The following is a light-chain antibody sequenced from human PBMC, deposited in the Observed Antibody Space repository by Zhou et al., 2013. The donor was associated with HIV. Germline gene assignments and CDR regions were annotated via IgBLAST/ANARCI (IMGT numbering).Light chain of an antibody. Sequence: DIQMTQSPSSLSASVRDRVTLTCRASESINRYLNWYQQKPGKAPKLLIYAASSLQSGVPSRFSGSGTGRDFTLTISSLQPEDFATYYCLQANSFPLTFGQGTRLEIK. V-gene: IGKV1-39*01. CDR3: LQANSFPLT. CDR2: AAS. J-gene: IGKJ5*01. CDR1: ESINRY.